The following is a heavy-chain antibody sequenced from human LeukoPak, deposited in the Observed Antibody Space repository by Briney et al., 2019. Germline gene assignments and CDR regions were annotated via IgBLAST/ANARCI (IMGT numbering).Heavy chain of an antibody. CDR2: IRYDGSDQ. CDR3: ARVGYSGYEPFDY. Sequence: GGSLRLSCAASRFRISEYGMHWVRQAPGRGLEWVAFIRYDGSDQYYADSVKGRFTISRDNSKTTLYLQMDSLSAEDTAVYYCARVGYSGYEPFDYWGQGTLVTVSS. V-gene: IGHV3-30*02. D-gene: IGHD5-12*01. J-gene: IGHJ4*02. CDR1: RFRISEYG.